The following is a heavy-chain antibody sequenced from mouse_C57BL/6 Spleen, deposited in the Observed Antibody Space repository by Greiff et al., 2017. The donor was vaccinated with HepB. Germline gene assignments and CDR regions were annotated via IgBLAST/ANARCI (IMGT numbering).Heavy chain of an antibody. J-gene: IGHJ1*03. V-gene: IGHV5-12*01. CDR1: GFTFSDYY. CDR2: ISNGGGST. Sequence: EVQVVESGGGLVQPGGSLKLSCAASGFTFSDYYMYWVRQTPEKRLEWVAYISNGGGSTYYPDTVKGRFTISRDNAKNTLYLQMSRLKSEDTAMYYCARQDYGSSYKYFDVWGTGTTVTVSS. D-gene: IGHD1-1*01. CDR3: ARQDYGSSYKYFDV.